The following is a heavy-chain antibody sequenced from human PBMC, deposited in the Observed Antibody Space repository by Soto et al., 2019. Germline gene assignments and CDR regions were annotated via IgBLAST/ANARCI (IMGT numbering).Heavy chain of an antibody. D-gene: IGHD5-12*01. CDR2: IYYSGST. CDR3: ARGGYEPYYYYMDV. J-gene: IGHJ6*03. Sequence: SETLSLTCTVSGGSISSYYWSWIRQPPGKGLEWIGYIYYSGSTNYNPSLKSRVTISVDTSKNQFSLKLSSVTAADTAVYYCARGGYEPYYYYMDVWGKGTTVTVSS. CDR1: GGSISSYY. V-gene: IGHV4-59*01.